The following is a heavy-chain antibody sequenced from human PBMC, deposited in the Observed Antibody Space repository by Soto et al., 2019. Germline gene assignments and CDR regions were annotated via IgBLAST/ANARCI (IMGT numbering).Heavy chain of an antibody. J-gene: IGHJ4*02. CDR1: GGSISNTAYS. V-gene: IGHV4-30-2*01. D-gene: IGHD5-18*01. CDR2: IYPSGMP. Sequence: SETLSLTCTVSGGSISNTAYSWSWIRQPPGKGLEWIGYIYPSGMPFYNPSLRSRVTISIDRSNDQFSLNLKSVTAADTAVYYCARERGGYGLFDSWGQGTLVTVSS. CDR3: ARERGGYGLFDS.